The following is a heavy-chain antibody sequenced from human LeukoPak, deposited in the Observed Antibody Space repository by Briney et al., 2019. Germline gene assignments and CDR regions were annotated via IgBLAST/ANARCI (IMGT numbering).Heavy chain of an antibody. CDR2: INPSSGST. V-gene: IGHV1-46*01. D-gene: IGHD3-22*01. Sequence: ASVKVSCKASGYTFTNYYMHWVRQAPGQGLEWMGIINPSSGSTNYTQKFQGRVTMTRDMSTSTLYMELSSLRSEDTAVYYCARVEARGSSGYYAAFDIWGQGTMVTVSS. J-gene: IGHJ3*02. CDR3: ARVEARGSSGYYAAFDI. CDR1: GYTFTNYY.